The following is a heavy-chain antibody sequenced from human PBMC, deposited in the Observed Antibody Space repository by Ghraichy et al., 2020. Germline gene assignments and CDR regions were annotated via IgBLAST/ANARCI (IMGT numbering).Heavy chain of an antibody. Sequence: ASVKVSCKASGYTFTSYAMHWVRQAPGQRLEWMGWINDGNGNTKYSQKFQGRVTITRDTSASTAYMELSSLRSEDTAVYYCARAGYSSGWPNDYWGQGTLVTVSS. D-gene: IGHD6-19*01. CDR3: ARAGYSSGWPNDY. V-gene: IGHV1-3*01. CDR2: INDGNGNT. CDR1: GYTFTSYA. J-gene: IGHJ4*02.